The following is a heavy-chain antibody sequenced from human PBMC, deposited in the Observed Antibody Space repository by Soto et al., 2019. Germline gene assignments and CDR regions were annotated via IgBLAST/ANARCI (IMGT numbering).Heavy chain of an antibody. D-gene: IGHD3-10*01. CDR3: AKVVRGVILPYFDD. CDR1: GFTFSSYG. J-gene: IGHJ4*02. CDR2: ISYDGSNK. V-gene: IGHV3-30*18. Sequence: GGSLRLSCAASGFTFSSYGMHWVRQAPGKGLEWVAVISYDGSNKYYADSVKGRFTISRDNTKNTLYLQMNSLRAEDTAVYYCAKVVRGVILPYFDDWGQGTLVTVSS.